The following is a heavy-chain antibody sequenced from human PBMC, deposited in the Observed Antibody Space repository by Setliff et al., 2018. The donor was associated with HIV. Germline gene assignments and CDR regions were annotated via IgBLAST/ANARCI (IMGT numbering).Heavy chain of an antibody. CDR3: ARSPPGLLSSYYFDY. V-gene: IGHV1-18*01. CDR2: ISAYHHKT. J-gene: IGHJ4*02. Sequence: GASMKVSCKASGYTFKSYGITWVRQAPGQGLEWMGWISAYHHKTNYAEKFQGRVTMTADTTASTAYMELRNLKSDDTAVYYCARSPPGLLSSYYFDYWGRGTLVTVSS. D-gene: IGHD2-21*01. CDR1: GYTFKSYG.